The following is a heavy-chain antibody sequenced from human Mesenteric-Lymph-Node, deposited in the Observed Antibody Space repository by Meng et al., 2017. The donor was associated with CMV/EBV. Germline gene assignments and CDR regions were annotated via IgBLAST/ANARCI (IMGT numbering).Heavy chain of an antibody. Sequence: SETLSLTCTVSGGSISSTRYYWGWIRQPPGKGLEWIGSMHYSGNTHYNPSLKSRVTISVDTSKNHFSLKLSSVTAADTAVYYCAREERPTSQYNGGIFDYWGQGTLVTVSS. CDR1: GGSISSTRYY. CDR3: AREERPTSQYNGGIFDY. V-gene: IGHV4-39*07. D-gene: IGHD1-1*01. CDR2: MHYSGNT. J-gene: IGHJ4*02.